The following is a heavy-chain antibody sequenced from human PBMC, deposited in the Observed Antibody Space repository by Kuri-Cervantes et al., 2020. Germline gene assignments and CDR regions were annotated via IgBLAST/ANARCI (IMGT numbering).Heavy chain of an antibody. CDR2: INHSGST. D-gene: IGHD6-13*01. Sequence: ESLKISCAVYGGSFSGYYWSWIRQPPGKGLEWIGEINHSGSTNYNPSLKSRVTISVDMSKNQFSLKLSSVTAADTAVYYCARDYSRSWSRAPFDYWGQGTLVTVSS. CDR3: ARDYSRSWSRAPFDY. V-gene: IGHV4-34*01. J-gene: IGHJ4*02. CDR1: GGSFSGYY.